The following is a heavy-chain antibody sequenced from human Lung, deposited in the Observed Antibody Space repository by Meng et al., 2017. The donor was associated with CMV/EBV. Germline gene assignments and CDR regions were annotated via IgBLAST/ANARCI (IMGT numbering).Heavy chain of an antibody. CDR1: GYTFTGYY. Sequence: ASVXVSCKASGYTFTGYYLHWVRQAPGQGLEWMGWINSKIGDANYTQKFQGRVTVIRDTSISTAYMKLKRLTYDDTAVYFCARKVFRASDAFDVWGQGTMVTVSS. V-gene: IGHV1-2*02. CDR3: ARKVFRASDAFDV. J-gene: IGHJ3*01. CDR2: INSKIGDA.